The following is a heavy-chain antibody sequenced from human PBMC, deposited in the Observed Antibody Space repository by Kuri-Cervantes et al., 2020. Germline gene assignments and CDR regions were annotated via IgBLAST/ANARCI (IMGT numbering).Heavy chain of an antibody. CDR3: ARNLRNGVVPAAIRGGYYYGMDV. Sequence: GGSLRLSCAASGFTFSSYSMNWVRQAPGKGLEWVSYISSSSSTIYYADSVKGRFTISRDDAKNSLYLQMNSLRDEDTAVYYCARNLRNGVVPAAIRGGYYYGMDVWGQGTTVTVSS. D-gene: IGHD2-2*02. CDR1: GFTFSSYS. J-gene: IGHJ6*02. V-gene: IGHV3-48*02. CDR2: ISSSSSTI.